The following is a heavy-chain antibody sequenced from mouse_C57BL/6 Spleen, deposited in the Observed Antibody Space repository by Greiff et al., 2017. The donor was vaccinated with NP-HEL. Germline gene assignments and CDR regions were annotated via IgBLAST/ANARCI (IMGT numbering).Heavy chain of an antibody. CDR3: AREGTTVVATDAMDY. CDR2: IYPGDGDT. CDR1: GYAFSSSW. D-gene: IGHD1-1*01. V-gene: IGHV1-82*01. J-gene: IGHJ4*01. Sequence: QVQLKESGPELVKPGASVKISCKASGYAFSSSWMNWVKQRPGKGLEWIGRIYPGDGDTNYNGKFKGKATLTADKSSSTAYMQLSSLTSEDSAVYFCAREGTTVVATDAMDYWGQGTSVTVSS.